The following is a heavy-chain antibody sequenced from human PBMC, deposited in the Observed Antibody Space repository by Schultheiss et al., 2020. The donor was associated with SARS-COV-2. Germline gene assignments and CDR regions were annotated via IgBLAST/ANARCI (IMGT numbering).Heavy chain of an antibody. CDR3: AKDIWGSSSYYFDY. Sequence: SLKISCAASGFTFDDYAMHWVRQAPGKGLEWVSGISWNSGSIGYADSVKGRFTISRDNAKNSLYLQMNSLRAEDTALYYCAKDIWGSSSYYFDYWGQGSVVTVAS. V-gene: IGHV3-9*01. CDR2: ISWNSGSI. J-gene: IGHJ4*02. D-gene: IGHD6-6*01. CDR1: GFTFDDYA.